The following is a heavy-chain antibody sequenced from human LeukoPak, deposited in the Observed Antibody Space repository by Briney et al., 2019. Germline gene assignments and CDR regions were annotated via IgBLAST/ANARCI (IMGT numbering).Heavy chain of an antibody. CDR2: IYYSGST. CDR1: GGSMSPYH. CDR3: TAARPYFDY. D-gene: IGHD2-2*01. Sequence: SETLSLTCTVSGGSMSPYHWGWIRQPPGKGLEWTGYIYYSGSTNYNPSLKSRVTISVDTSKNQFSLKLSSVTAADTAVYYCTAARPYFDYWGQGTLVTVSS. J-gene: IGHJ4*02. V-gene: IGHV4-59*12.